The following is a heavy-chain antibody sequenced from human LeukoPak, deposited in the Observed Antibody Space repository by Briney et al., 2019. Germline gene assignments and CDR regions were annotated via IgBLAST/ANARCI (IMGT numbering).Heavy chain of an antibody. D-gene: IGHD3-22*01. V-gene: IGHV3-23*01. CDR3: AKSSRVGSSGYYFPDAFDI. CDR2: IGDSGIST. Sequence: GGSLRLSCAASGFTSSSYAMSWVRHAPGKGLEWVSGIGDSGISTYYADSVKGRFTISRDNSKNTLYLQMNSLRAEDTAVYYCAKSSRVGSSGYYFPDAFDIWGQGTMVTVSS. J-gene: IGHJ3*02. CDR1: GFTSSSYA.